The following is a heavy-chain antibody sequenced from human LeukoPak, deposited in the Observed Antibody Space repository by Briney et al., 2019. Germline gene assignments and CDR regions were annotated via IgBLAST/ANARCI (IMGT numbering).Heavy chain of an antibody. D-gene: IGHD4-17*01. Sequence: GASVKVSCKASGYTFTSYYMHWVRQAPGQGLEWMGIINPSGGSTSYAQKFQGRVTMTRDTSTSTVYMELSSLRSEDTAVYYCAREQTATVTNYYYYGMDVWGQGTTVTVSS. CDR1: GYTFTSYY. V-gene: IGHV1-46*01. J-gene: IGHJ6*02. CDR3: AREQTATVTNYYYYGMDV. CDR2: INPSGGST.